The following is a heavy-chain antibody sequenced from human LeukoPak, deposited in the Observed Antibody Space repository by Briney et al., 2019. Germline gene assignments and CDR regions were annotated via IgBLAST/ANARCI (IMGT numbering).Heavy chain of an antibody. CDR1: GYILTTYG. D-gene: IGHD2-15*01. Sequence: ASVKVSCKASGYILTTYGISWVRQAPGQGLEWMGIINPSGGSTSYAQKFQGRVTMTRDMSTSTVYMELSSLRSEDTAVYYCARLYEVAATGDAFDIWGQGTMVTVSS. J-gene: IGHJ3*02. V-gene: IGHV1-46*01. CDR2: INPSGGST. CDR3: ARLYEVAATGDAFDI.